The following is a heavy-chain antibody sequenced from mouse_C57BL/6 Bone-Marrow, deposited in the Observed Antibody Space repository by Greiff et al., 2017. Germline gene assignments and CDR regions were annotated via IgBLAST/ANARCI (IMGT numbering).Heavy chain of an antibody. CDR3: ARGGYYPC. Sequence: QVQLQQSGAELVKPGASVKLSCKASGYTFTSYWMHWVKQRPGQGLEWIGMIHPNSGSTNYNEKFKSKATLTVDKSSSTAYMQISSLTSEDSAVYYWARGGYYPCWGQGTTLPVSS. CDR2: IHPNSGST. D-gene: IGHD2-3*01. CDR1: GYTFTSYW. V-gene: IGHV1-64*01. J-gene: IGHJ2*01.